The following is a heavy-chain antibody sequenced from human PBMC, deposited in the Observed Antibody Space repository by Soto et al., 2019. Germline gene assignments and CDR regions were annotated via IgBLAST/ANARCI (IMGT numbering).Heavy chain of an antibody. CDR3: AGKALDSGNDFYFDY. CDR2: INGGGGAT. V-gene: IGHV3-23*01. Sequence: SRIRKKKRKGLEWVSGINGGGGATSYADSVKGRFTISRNNSKNTLHLQMHRLTAEDTAIYFCAGKALDSGNDFYFDYWGKGTLVTVFS. D-gene: IGHD5-12*01. J-gene: IGHJ4*02.